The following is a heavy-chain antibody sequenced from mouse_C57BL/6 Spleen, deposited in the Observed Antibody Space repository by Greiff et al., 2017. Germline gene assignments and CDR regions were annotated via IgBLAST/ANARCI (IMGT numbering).Heavy chain of an antibody. Sequence: DVQLQESGPGLVKPSQSLSLTCSVTGYSITSGYYWNWIRQFPGNKLEWMGYISYDGSNNYNPSLKNRISITRDTSKNQFFLKLNSVTTEDTATYYCAREDYGSSPWFAYWGQGTLVTVSA. J-gene: IGHJ3*01. CDR2: ISYDGSN. D-gene: IGHD1-1*01. CDR3: AREDYGSSPWFAY. CDR1: GYSITSGYY. V-gene: IGHV3-6*01.